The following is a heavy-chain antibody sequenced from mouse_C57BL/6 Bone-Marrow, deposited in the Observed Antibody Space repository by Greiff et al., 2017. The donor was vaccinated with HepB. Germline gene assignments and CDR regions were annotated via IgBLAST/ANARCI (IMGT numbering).Heavy chain of an antibody. Sequence: QVQLQQSGAELMKPGASVKLSCKATGYTFTGYWIEWVKQRPGHGLEWIGEILPGSGGTNYNEKFKGKATFTADTSSNTAYMQLSSLTTEDSAIYYCARGSTRSLWYFDVWGTGTTVTVTS. CDR2: ILPGSGGT. CDR1: GYTFTGYW. V-gene: IGHV1-9*01. J-gene: IGHJ1*03. CDR3: ARGSTRSLWYFDV.